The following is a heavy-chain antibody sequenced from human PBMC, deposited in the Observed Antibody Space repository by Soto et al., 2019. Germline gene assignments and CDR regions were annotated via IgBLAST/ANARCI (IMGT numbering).Heavy chain of an antibody. D-gene: IGHD1-26*01. CDR1: GGSISSYY. V-gene: IGHV4-59*01. Sequence: SETLSLTCTVSGGSISSYYWSWIRQPPGKGLEWIGYVYYSGSTNYNPSLTSRVTISVDTSKNQFSLKLSSVTAADTAVYYCARDLAKGGGSAGFDYWGHGTLVTVSS. CDR3: ARDLAKGGGSAGFDY. J-gene: IGHJ4*01. CDR2: VYYSGST.